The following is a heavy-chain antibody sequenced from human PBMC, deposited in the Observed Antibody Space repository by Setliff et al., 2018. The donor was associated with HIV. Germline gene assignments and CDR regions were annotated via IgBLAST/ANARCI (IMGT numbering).Heavy chain of an antibody. CDR1: GGSFSGYY. V-gene: IGHV4-34*01. CDR3: ARDSGQSFPTAFDI. J-gene: IGHJ3*02. Sequence: SETLSLTCAVYGGSFSGYYWSWIRQPPGKGLEWIGEINHSGSTNYNPSLKSRVTISVDTSKNQFSLKLSSVTAADTAVYYCARDSGQSFPTAFDIWGQGTMVNVSS. CDR2: INHSGST. D-gene: IGHD1-26*01.